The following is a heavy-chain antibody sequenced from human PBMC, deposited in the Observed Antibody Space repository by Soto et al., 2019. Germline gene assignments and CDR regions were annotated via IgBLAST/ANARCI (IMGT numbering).Heavy chain of an antibody. CDR2: IIPIFGTA. Sequence: RASVKVSCKASGGTFSSYAISWVRQAPGQGLEWMGGIIPIFGTANYAQKFQGRVTITADESTSTAYMELSSLRSEDTAVYYCARGGDLRPQTGYYFDYWGQGTLVTVSS. CDR3: ARGGDLRPQTGYYFDY. CDR1: GGTFSSYA. D-gene: IGHD3-10*01. J-gene: IGHJ4*02. V-gene: IGHV1-69*13.